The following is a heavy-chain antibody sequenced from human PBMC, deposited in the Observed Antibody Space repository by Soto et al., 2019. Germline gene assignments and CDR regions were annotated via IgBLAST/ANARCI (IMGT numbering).Heavy chain of an antibody. Sequence: GXSLRLSCAASGFTISGVDLHWFRQAPGNGLEWVSYISSSGSTIFYADSVKGRFTISRDNARNSVYLQMNSLRAEDTAVYYCARQTTVDYWGQGTLVTVSS. CDR2: ISSSGSTI. CDR1: GFTISGVD. CDR3: ARQTTVDY. V-gene: IGHV3-48*01. J-gene: IGHJ4*02. D-gene: IGHD4-17*01.